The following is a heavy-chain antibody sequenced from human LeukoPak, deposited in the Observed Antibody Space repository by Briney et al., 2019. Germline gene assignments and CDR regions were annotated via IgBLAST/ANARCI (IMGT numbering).Heavy chain of an antibody. D-gene: IGHD6-19*01. CDR2: ISSSSSYI. CDR3: ARALGVAVANYYGMDV. CDR1: GFTFSSYS. V-gene: IGHV3-21*01. J-gene: IGHJ6*02. Sequence: GGSLRLSCAASGFTFSSYSMNWVRQAPGKGLEWVSSISSSSSYIYYADSVKGRFTISRDNAKNSLYLQMNSLRAEDTAVYYCARALGVAVANYYGMDVWGQGTTVTVSS.